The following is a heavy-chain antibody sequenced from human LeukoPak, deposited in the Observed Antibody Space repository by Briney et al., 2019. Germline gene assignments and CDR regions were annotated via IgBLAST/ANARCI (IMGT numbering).Heavy chain of an antibody. CDR3: AREDVESGGFDC. CDR2: IKQGGSEK. Sequence: GGSLRLSCAASGFTFSRHWMSWVRQAPGKGLEWVANIKQGGSEKYYVDSVKGRFTISRDNAKNSLYLQMNSLRAEDAAVYYCAREDVESGGFDCWGQGTLVTVSS. CDR1: GFTFSRHW. D-gene: IGHD6-25*01. V-gene: IGHV3-7*01. J-gene: IGHJ4*02.